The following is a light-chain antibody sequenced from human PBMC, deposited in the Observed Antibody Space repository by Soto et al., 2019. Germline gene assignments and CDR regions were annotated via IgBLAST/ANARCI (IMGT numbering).Light chain of an antibody. V-gene: IGLV1-47*01. CDR1: SPNIGSQF. J-gene: IGLJ3*02. CDR3: SAWDDSLRWL. CDR2: RTD. Sequence: QPVLTQPPSASGTPGQRVTISCSGSSPNIGSQFVYWYHQPPGRAPKLLIYRTDQRPSGVPDRFSGSKSGTSASLAISGLRSEDEGDYFCSAWDDSLRWLFGGGTQLTVL.